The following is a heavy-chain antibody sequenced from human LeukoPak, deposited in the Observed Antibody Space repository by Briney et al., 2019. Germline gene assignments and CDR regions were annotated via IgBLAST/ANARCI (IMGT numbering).Heavy chain of an antibody. Sequence: GGSLRLSCAASGFTFSSYAMSWVRQAPGKELEWVSAISGSGGSTFYADSVKGRFTMSRDNSKNTLYLQMNSLRAEDTAVYYCAQQASYCTNGVCYSRIFDTWGQGTLVTVSS. V-gene: IGHV3-23*01. J-gene: IGHJ5*02. CDR3: AQQASYCTNGVCYSRIFDT. CDR2: ISGSGGST. D-gene: IGHD2-8*01. CDR1: GFTFSSYA.